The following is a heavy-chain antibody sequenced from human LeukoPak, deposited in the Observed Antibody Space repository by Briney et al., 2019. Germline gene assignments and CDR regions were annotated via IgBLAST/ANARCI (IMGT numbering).Heavy chain of an antibody. CDR2: IKEDGSEK. J-gene: IGHJ4*02. V-gene: IGHV3-7*01. Sequence: PGGSLRLSCVASGFTFSSYWMSWVRQAPGKGLEWVANIKEDGSEKYYVDSAKGRFTISRDNTKNSLYLQMNSLRAEDTAVYYCARKAVGELLGGQGTLVTVSS. CDR1: GFTFSSYW. D-gene: IGHD3-10*01. CDR3: ARKAVGELL.